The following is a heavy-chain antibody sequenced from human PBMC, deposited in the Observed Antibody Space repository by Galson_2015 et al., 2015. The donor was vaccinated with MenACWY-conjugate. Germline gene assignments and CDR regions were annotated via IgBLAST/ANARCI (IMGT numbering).Heavy chain of an antibody. D-gene: IGHD2-21*01. V-gene: IGHV1-69*13. J-gene: IGHJ6*03. CDR3: VRGSLSIVTTDHHYYMDV. CDR1: RGTLRRFA. CDR2: VIPVFEIT. Sequence: SVKVSCKAPRGTLRRFAISWVRQAPGQGLEWMGGVIPVFEITTYAPKFQGRVSITADESTSMAYMEMRSLRADDTAMYYCVRGSLSIVTTDHHYYMDVWGTGTTVTVSS.